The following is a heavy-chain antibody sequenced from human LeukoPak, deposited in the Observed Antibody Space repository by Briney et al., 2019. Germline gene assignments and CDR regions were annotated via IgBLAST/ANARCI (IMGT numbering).Heavy chain of an antibody. CDR1: GFTFDDYA. J-gene: IGHJ6*02. Sequence: PGRSLRLSCAASGFTFDDYAMHWVRQAPGKGLEWVSGISWNSGSIGYADSVKGRFTISRGNAKNSLYLQMNSLRPEDTALYYCAKDGSSGSHYYYGMDVWGQGTTVTVSS. CDR2: ISWNSGSI. D-gene: IGHD6-19*01. CDR3: AKDGSSGSHYYYGMDV. V-gene: IGHV3-9*01.